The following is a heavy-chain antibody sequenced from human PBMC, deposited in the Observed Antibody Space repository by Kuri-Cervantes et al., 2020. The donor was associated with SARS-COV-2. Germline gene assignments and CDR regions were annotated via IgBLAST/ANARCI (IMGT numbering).Heavy chain of an antibody. J-gene: IGHJ4*02. CDR1: GFTFSSYG. D-gene: IGHD5-18*01. V-gene: IGHV3-30*03. CDR3: VIVDTAMVGFGDY. Sequence: GESLKIYCAASGFTFSSYGMHWVRQAPGKGLEWVAVISYDGSNKYYADSVKGRFTISRDNSKNTLYLQMNSLRAEDTAVYYCVIVDTAMVGFGDYWGQGTLVTVSS. CDR2: ISYDGSNK.